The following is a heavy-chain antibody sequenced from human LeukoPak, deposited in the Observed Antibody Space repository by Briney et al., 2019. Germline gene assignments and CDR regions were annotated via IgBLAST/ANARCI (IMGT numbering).Heavy chain of an antibody. J-gene: IGHJ4*01. CDR2: INHSGST. D-gene: IGHD6-13*01. CDR3: AREIVGSSWYGPTDY. CDR1: GGSFSGYY. V-gene: IGHV4-34*01. Sequence: SGTLSLTCAVYGGSFSGYYWSWIRQPPGKGLEWMGEINHSGSTNYNPSLKSRVTISVDTSKNQFSLKLSSVTAADTAVYYCAREIVGSSWYGPTDYWGQGTLVTVSS.